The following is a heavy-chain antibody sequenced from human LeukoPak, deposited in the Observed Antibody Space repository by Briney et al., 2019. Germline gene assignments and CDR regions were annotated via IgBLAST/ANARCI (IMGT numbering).Heavy chain of an antibody. CDR3: ARDRTMVRGYQGAFDI. CDR2: INPSGGST. J-gene: IGHJ3*02. D-gene: IGHD3-10*01. Sequence: ASVKVSCKASGYTFTSYYMHWVRQAPGQGLEWMGIINPSGGSTSYAQKFQGRVTMTRDTSTSTVYMELSSLRSEDTAVYYCARDRTMVRGYQGAFDIWGQGTMVTVSS. V-gene: IGHV1-46*01. CDR1: GYTFTSYY.